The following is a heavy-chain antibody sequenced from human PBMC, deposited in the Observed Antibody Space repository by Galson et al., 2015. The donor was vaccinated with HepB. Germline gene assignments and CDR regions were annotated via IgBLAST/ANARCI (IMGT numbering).Heavy chain of an antibody. CDR2: INPSGGRT. CDR3: ARQSADY. J-gene: IGHJ4*02. CDR1: GYTFNTYY. V-gene: IGHV1-46*02. Sequence: SVKVSCKASGYTFNTYYIHWVRQAPGQGLEWMGIINPSGGRTNYAQTFQGRVSMSGDTSTSTVYMELRSLRSEDTAVYYCARQSADYWGQGTQVTVSS.